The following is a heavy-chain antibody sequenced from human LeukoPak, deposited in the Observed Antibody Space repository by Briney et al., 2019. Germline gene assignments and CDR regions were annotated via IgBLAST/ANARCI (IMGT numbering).Heavy chain of an antibody. Sequence: SETLSLTCTVSGGSISGHFWSWIRQPPGKGLEWIGFVWYSGDTNYSPSFNGRVTISLDTSKSQFSLNLNSVTAADTAVYFCARGRASSRYFGYWGQGTLVTVSS. CDR3: ARGRASSRYFGY. CDR1: GGSISGHF. D-gene: IGHD3-10*01. CDR2: VWYSGDT. V-gene: IGHV4-59*11. J-gene: IGHJ4*02.